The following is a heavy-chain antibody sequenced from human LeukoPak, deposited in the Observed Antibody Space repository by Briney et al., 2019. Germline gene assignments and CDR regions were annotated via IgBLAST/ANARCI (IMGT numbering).Heavy chain of an antibody. CDR2: IKSKTDDGTT. V-gene: IGHV3-15*01. Sequence: GGSLRLSCAASRFMFNSAWMSWVRQPPGKGPEWVGRIKSKTDDGTTDYAAPVKGRFTISRDDSRNILYLQMSGLKTEDTAIYYCARLQDWFDPWGQGTQVTVSS. CDR1: RFMFNSAW. CDR3: ARLQDWFDP. D-gene: IGHD3-16*01. J-gene: IGHJ5*02.